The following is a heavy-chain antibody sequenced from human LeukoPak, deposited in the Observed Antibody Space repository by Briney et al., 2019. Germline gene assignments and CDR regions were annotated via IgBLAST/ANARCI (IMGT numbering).Heavy chain of an antibody. Sequence: ASVKVSCKASGYTFTGYYMHWVRQAPGQGLEWMGIINPSGGSTSYAQKFQGRVTMTRDTSTSTVYMELSSLRSEDTAVYYCASDTQYPQQRVSWGQGTLVTVSS. CDR1: GYTFTGYY. J-gene: IGHJ5*02. D-gene: IGHD1/OR15-1a*01. CDR2: INPSGGST. CDR3: ASDTQYPQQRVS. V-gene: IGHV1-46*01.